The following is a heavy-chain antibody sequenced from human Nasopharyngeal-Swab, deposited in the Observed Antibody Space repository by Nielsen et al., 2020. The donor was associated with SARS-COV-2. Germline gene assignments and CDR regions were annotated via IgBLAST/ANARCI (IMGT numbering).Heavy chain of an antibody. J-gene: IGHJ5*02. Sequence: GESLKISCAASGFTFSTYDMSWVRQAPGKGLEWVSGISGSGESTHYADSVKGRFTISRDNSKNTLYLQMNSLRAEDTAVYYCAKDPSRVAANWFDPWGQGTLVTVSS. CDR2: ISGSGEST. V-gene: IGHV3-23*01. CDR3: AKDPSRVAANWFDP. D-gene: IGHD6-13*01. CDR1: GFTFSTYD.